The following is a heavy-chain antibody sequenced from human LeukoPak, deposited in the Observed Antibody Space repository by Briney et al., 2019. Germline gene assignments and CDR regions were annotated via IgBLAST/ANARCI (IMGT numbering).Heavy chain of an antibody. D-gene: IGHD6-6*01. CDR2: ISSGSSYI. CDR3: AREVTQQLVDY. J-gene: IGHJ4*02. CDR1: GFTFSNYN. V-gene: IGHV3-21*01. Sequence: GGSLRLSCAASGFTFSNYNMNWVRQAPGKGLEWVSSISSGSSYIYYADSVKGRFTISRDNAKNSLHLQMNSLRAEDTAEYYCAREVTQQLVDYWGQGTLVTVSS.